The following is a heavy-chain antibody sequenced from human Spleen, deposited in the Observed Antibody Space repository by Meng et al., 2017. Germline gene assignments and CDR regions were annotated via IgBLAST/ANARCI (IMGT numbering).Heavy chain of an antibody. V-gene: IGHV3-7*01. Sequence: GGFLRLSCAASGFTFSNYWMSWVRQAPGKGLEWVANIKQDGSDKYYVDSVKGRFTISRDNAKNSVYLQMNSLRAEDTAVYYCARDKVVGDTRFDPWGQGTLVTVSS. CDR2: IKQDGSDK. CDR1: GFTFSNYW. J-gene: IGHJ5*02. CDR3: ARDKVVGDTRFDP. D-gene: IGHD1-26*01.